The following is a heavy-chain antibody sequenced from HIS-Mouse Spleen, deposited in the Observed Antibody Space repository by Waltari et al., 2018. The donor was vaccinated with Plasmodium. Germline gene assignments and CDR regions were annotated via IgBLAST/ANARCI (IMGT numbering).Heavy chain of an antibody. Sequence: EVQLVASGGGLVKPGGSLRLSCPASGFPFSRYSMNWVRQAPGKGLEWVSSISSSSSYIYYADSVKGRFTISRDNAKNSLYLQMNSLRAEDTAVYYCARDRSAAALLGYWGQGTLVTVSS. CDR1: GFPFSRYS. V-gene: IGHV3-21*01. CDR2: ISSSSSYI. J-gene: IGHJ4*02. D-gene: IGHD6-13*01. CDR3: ARDRSAAALLGY.